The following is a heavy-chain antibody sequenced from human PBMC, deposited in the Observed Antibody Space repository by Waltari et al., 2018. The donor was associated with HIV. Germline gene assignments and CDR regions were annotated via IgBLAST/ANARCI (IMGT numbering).Heavy chain of an antibody. Sequence: VHLVQSTGEVTKPGASVKVSCKTSGYSFSRYGISWVRQAPGGGLEWVAGVFDCDGNIKVARNVEGRVRLTTERSTSTASLEVRRVTSDDTAIYYCARGGGDWLSETHYYSGMDVWGQGTTVIVSS. V-gene: IGHV1-18*04. CDR2: VFDCDGNI. CDR1: GYSFSRYG. J-gene: IGHJ6*02. D-gene: IGHD3-9*01. CDR3: ARGGGDWLSETHYYSGMDV.